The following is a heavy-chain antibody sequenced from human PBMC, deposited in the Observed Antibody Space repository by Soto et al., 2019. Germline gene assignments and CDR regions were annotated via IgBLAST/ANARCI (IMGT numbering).Heavy chain of an antibody. CDR2: VFYCGIT. CDR1: GGSISTNNYY. D-gene: IGHD2-8*01. CDR3: ARLFCSNGVCYDY. J-gene: IGHJ4*03. Sequence: SETLSLTCTVSGGSISTNNYYWGWIRQPPGKGLEWIGSVFYCGITDYNPSVKSRLTISIDTSKNQFSLQLNSVTAADTAVYYCARLFCSNGVCYDYWGHGTLVTVSS. V-gene: IGHV4-39*01.